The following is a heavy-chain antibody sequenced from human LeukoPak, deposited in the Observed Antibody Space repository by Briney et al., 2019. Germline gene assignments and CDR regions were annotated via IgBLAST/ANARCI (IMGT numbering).Heavy chain of an antibody. D-gene: IGHD3-10*01. Sequence: SETLSLTCTVSGGSIRSYYWTWIRQPPGKGLEWIGYIYYSGSTNYNPSLKSRVTISVDTSKNQFSLKLSSVAAADTAVYYCARYDYGSGNVDYWGRGTLVTVSS. V-gene: IGHV4-59*08. CDR1: GGSIRSYY. J-gene: IGHJ4*02. CDR3: ARYDYGSGNVDY. CDR2: IYYSGST.